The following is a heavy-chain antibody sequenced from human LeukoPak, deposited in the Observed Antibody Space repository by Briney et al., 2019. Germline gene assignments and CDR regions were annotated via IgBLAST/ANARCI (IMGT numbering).Heavy chain of an antibody. Sequence: GGSLRLSCAASRFTFSDYWMSWVRQAPGKGLEWVANIKQDGSEKYYVDSVKGRFTISRDNANNSLYLQMNSLRAEDTAVYYCARRLRGLITYYFDYWGQGTLVTVSS. V-gene: IGHV3-7*04. J-gene: IGHJ4*02. CDR1: RFTFSDYW. CDR2: IKQDGSEK. CDR3: ARRLRGLITYYFDY. D-gene: IGHD3-10*01.